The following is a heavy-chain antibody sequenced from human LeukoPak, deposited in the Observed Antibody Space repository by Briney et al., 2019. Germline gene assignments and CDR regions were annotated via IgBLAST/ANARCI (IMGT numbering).Heavy chain of an antibody. CDR3: ARVLLQQLVPVYFDY. CDR2: IKQDGSEK. V-gene: IGHV3-7*01. J-gene: IGHJ4*02. CDR1: GFTFSSYW. D-gene: IGHD6-13*01. Sequence: GSLRLSCAASGFTFSSYWMSWVRQAPGKGLEWVANIKQDGSEKYYVDSEKGRFTISRDNAKNSLYLQMNSLRAEDTAVYYCARVLLQQLVPVYFDYWGQGTLVTVSS.